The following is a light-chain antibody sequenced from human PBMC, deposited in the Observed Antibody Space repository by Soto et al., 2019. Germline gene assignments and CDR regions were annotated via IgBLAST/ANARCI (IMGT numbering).Light chain of an antibody. J-gene: IGKJ1*01. V-gene: IGKV3-15*01. CDR1: QSVTSN. CDR2: GAS. CDR3: QQYDNWPPWT. Sequence: EIVMTQSPAILSVIPGERATLSCRASQSVTSNSLSWYQQKPGQAPTLLIYGASTRATGIPARFSGSGSGTEFTLTISSLQSEDFAVYYCQQYDNWPPWTFGQGTKVDIK.